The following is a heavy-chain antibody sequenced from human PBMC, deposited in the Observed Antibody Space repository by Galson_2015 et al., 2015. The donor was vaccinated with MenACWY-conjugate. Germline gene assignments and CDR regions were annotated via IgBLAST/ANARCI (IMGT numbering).Heavy chain of an antibody. V-gene: IGHV3-66*01. CDR3: ARGCYCSRGYWRLDD. CDR2: IYVGGNT. J-gene: IGHJ4*02. Sequence: SLRLSCAASGFTVSNNYMSWVRQAPGKGLEWVSLIYVGGNTVNADSAKGSFTISRDISKNTLYLQMNSLRAEDTAVCYCARGCYCSRGYWRLDDWGQGTLVTVSS. D-gene: IGHD2-2*01. CDR1: GFTVSNNY.